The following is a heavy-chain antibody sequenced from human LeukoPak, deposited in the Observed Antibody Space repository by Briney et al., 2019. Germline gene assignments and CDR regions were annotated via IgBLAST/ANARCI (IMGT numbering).Heavy chain of an antibody. CDR2: ISGSGGST. CDR1: GFTFSSYA. Sequence: GGSLRLSCAAFGFTFSSYAMSWVRQAPGKGLEWVSAISGSGGSTYYADSVKGRFTISRDNAKNSLYLQMNSLRAEDTAVYYCARKVAVAGTNWFDPWGQGTLVTVSS. CDR3: ARKVAVAGTNWFDP. V-gene: IGHV3-23*01. D-gene: IGHD6-19*01. J-gene: IGHJ5*02.